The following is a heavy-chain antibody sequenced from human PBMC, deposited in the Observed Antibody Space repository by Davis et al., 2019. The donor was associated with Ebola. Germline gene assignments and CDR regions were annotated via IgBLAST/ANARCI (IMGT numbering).Heavy chain of an antibody. D-gene: IGHD6-19*01. V-gene: IGHV4-31*03. CDR2: IYYSGSN. CDR3: ARATGYSSGWYGSWFDP. J-gene: IGHJ5*02. Sequence: LRLSCTVSGGSISSYYWSWIRQHPGKGLEWIGYIYYSGSNYYNPSFTSRVTISVDTSKNQFSLKLSSVTAADTAVYYGARATGYSSGWYGSWFDPWGQGTLVTVSS. CDR1: GGSISSYY.